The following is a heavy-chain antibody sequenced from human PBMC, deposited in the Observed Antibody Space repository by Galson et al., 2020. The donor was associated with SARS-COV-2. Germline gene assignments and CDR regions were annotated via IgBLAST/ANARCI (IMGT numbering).Heavy chain of an antibody. Sequence: SETLSLTCTVSGGSISSSSYYWGWIRQPPGKGLEWIGSIYYSGSTYYNPSLKSRVTISVDTSKNQFSLKLSSVTAADTAVYYCARLSSGYPAEYFQHWGQGTLVTVSS. CDR3: ARLSSGYPAEYFQH. V-gene: IGHV4-39*01. CDR2: IYYSGST. CDR1: GGSISSSSYY. J-gene: IGHJ1*01. D-gene: IGHD3-22*01.